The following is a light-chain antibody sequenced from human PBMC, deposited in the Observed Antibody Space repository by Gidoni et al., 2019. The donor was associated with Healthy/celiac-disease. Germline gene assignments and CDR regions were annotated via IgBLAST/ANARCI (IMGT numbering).Light chain of an antibody. CDR2: GES. Sequence: EIVMTQSPATLSVSPGERATLSCRASQSVSSNLAWYQQKPGQAPRLLINGESTRATGLPARFSGSRAGTEFTLTISSLQSEDFAVYYCQQYNNWPTFGGGTKVEIK. V-gene: IGKV3-15*01. CDR1: QSVSSN. J-gene: IGKJ4*01. CDR3: QQYNNWPT.